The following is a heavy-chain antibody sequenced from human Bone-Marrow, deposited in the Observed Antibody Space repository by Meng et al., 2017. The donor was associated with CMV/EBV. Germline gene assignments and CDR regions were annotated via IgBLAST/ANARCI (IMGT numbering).Heavy chain of an antibody. V-gene: IGHV3-48*03. CDR1: GFTFSSYE. Sequence: LSLTCAASGFTFSSYEMNWVRQAPGKGLEWVSYISSSGSTIYYADSVKGRFTISRDNARNSLYLQMNSLRAEDTAVYYCARSTSLTFDDWGQGTLVTVSS. CDR2: ISSSGSTI. D-gene: IGHD2-2*01. CDR3: ARSTSLTFDD. J-gene: IGHJ4*02.